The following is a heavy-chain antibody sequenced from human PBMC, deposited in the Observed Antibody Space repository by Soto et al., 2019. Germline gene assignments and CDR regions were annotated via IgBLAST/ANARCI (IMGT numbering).Heavy chain of an antibody. Sequence: QVQLQESGPGLVKPSQTLSLTCTVSGGSIRSSLYYWSWIRQPPGKGLEWIGYIFDSGITHYNPSLKSRVAMAVETSKNQFSLNLSPVTAADTAVYFCAIQFCSGGACFNWFDPLGHGTLVTVSS. D-gene: IGHD2-21*02. CDR3: AIQFCSGGACFNWFDP. CDR2: IFDSGIT. CDR1: GGSIRSSLYY. J-gene: IGHJ5*02. V-gene: IGHV4-30-4*01.